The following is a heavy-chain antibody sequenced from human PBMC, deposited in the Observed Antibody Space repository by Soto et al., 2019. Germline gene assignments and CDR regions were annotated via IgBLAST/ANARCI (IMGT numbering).Heavy chain of an antibody. CDR1: GGSFSGYY. D-gene: IGHD3-3*01. J-gene: IGHJ4*02. CDR2: INHSGST. V-gene: IGHV4-34*01. CDR3: ARGCYYYFWSGYYRGSLDY. Sequence: QVQLQQWGAGLLKPSETLSLTCAVYGGSFSGYYWSWIRQPPGKGLEWIGEINHSGSTNYNPSLKSRVTISVDTSKNQFSLKLSSVTAADTAVYYCARGCYYYFWSGYYRGSLDYWGQGTLVTVSS.